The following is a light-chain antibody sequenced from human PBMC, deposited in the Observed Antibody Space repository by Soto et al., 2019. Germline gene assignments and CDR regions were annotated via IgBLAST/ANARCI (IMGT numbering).Light chain of an antibody. V-gene: IGKV1-39*01. CDR1: QSISSY. CDR2: AAS. Sequence: DIQVTQSPSCLSASVGDRVTITCRESQSISSYLNWYQQKPGKAPKLLIYAASSLQSGVPSRFSGSGSGTDFTLTISSLQTEDFATYYCKQSYSTPWTFGQGTKVDIK. J-gene: IGKJ1*01. CDR3: KQSYSTPWT.